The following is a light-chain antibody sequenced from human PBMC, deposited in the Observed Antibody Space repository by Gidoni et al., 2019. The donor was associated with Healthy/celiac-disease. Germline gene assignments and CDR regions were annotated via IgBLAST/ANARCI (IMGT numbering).Light chain of an antibody. J-gene: IGLJ2*01. CDR3: QSYDSSLSGSVV. CDR1: RSNIGAGYD. V-gene: IGLV1-40*01. Sequence: QSVLTQPPPVSWAPGQTVPISCTGSRSNIGAGYDVHWYQQLPGTAPKLLIYGNSNRPSGVPDRFSGSKSGTSASLAITGLQAEDEADYYCQSYDSSLSGSVVFGGGTKLTVL. CDR2: GNS.